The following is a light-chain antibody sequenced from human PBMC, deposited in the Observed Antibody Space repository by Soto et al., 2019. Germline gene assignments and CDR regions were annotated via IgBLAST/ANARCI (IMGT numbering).Light chain of an antibody. CDR3: QQYAGSPRT. CDR2: DAS. Sequence: EIVLTQSPATLSLSPGESATLSCRATRSVSSYLAWYQQKPGQAPRLLIYDASSRPTDIPARFTGSGSGTDFTLTINRVEPEDFAVYFCQQYAGSPRTFGQGTKVDI. J-gene: IGKJ1*01. CDR1: RSVSSY. V-gene: IGKV3-20*01.